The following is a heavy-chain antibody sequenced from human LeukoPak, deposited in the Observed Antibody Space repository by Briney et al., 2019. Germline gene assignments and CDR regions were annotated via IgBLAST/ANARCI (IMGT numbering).Heavy chain of an antibody. D-gene: IGHD6-19*01. CDR2: MYYSGTT. V-gene: IGHV4-39*07. Sequence: PSETLSLTSTHSRDSISRGSYYWGSIRQPPGKGLEWIGSMYYSGTTYYNPSLKSRVTISVDTSKNQFSLKLSSVTAAGEAAYFGARGRGWDGYGYFDLWGRGTLVTVSS. J-gene: IGHJ2*01. CDR1: RDSISRGSYY. CDR3: ARGRGWDGYGYFDL.